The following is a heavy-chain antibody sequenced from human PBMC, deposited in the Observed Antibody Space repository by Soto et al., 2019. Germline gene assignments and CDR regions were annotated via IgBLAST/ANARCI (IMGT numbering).Heavy chain of an antibody. V-gene: IGHV4-39*01. CDR3: ASYYYVSGDCRSFDS. J-gene: IGHJ4*02. Sequence: QLQLQESGPGLVKPSETLSLTCTVSGDSISSSTYYWGWIRQSPGKRLEWIGNIHYSGSTYYNPSLKSRATISVDTYMHKFSLKLSSVTAADTAGYYFASYYYVSGDCRSFDSGGQGTLVTVSS. CDR2: IHYSGST. CDR1: GDSISSSTYY. D-gene: IGHD3-10*01.